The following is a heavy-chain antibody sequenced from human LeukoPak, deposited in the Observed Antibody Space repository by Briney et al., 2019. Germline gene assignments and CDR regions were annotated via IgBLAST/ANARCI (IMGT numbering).Heavy chain of an antibody. CDR3: ARGDWSSSIDY. CDR2: IYYSGST. D-gene: IGHD6-6*01. V-gene: IGHV4-30-4*01. Sequence: SETLSLTCTVSGGSIISGDFYWIWIRQPPGKGLEWIGNIYYSGSTYYNPSLKSLITISVDTSKNQFSLKLSSVTAADTAVYYCARGDWSSSIDYWGQGTLVTVSS. J-gene: IGHJ4*02. CDR1: GGSIISGDFY.